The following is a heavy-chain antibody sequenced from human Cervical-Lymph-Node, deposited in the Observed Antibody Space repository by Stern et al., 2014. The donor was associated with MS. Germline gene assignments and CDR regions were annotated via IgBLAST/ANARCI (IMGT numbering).Heavy chain of an antibody. V-gene: IGHV3-30*18. Sequence: VQLVESGGGVVQPGRSLRLSCAASGFTFSSYGMHWVRQAPGKGLEWVAVISYDGSNKYYADSVKGRFTISRDNSKNTLYLQMNSLRAEDTAVYYCAKDCGGDCYTEYFQHWGQGTLVTVSS. D-gene: IGHD2-21*02. CDR1: GFTFSSYG. CDR3: AKDCGGDCYTEYFQH. CDR2: ISYDGSNK. J-gene: IGHJ1*01.